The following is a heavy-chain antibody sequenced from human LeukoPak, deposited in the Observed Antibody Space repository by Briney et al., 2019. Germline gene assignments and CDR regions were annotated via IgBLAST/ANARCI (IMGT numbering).Heavy chain of an antibody. CDR1: GYIFTHYS. Sequence: GASVKVSCKASGYIFTHYSLHWVRQAPGQRLQWMGCIDGDDGKTQYSPNFQGRIAITSDTSASTASIEVSSLRSEDTAVYYCARGGPNPSGWLLDNWGHGTLVTVSS. D-gene: IGHD6-19*01. J-gene: IGHJ4*01. V-gene: IGHV1-3*01. CDR2: IDGDDGKT. CDR3: ARGGPNPSGWLLDN.